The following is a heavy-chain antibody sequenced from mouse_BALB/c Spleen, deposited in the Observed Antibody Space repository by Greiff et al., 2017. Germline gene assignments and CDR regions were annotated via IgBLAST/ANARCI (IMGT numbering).Heavy chain of an antibody. D-gene: IGHD2-1*01. V-gene: IGHV3-2*02. CDR2: ISYSGST. CDR1: GYSITSDYA. J-gene: IGHJ4*01. CDR3: ASGGNYHYAMDY. Sequence: EVKLQESGPGLVKPSQSLSLTCTVTGYSITSDYAWNWIRQFPGNKLEWMGYISYSGSTSYNPSLKSRISITRDTSKNQFFLQLNSVTTEDTATYYCASGGNYHYAMDYWGQGTSVTVSS.